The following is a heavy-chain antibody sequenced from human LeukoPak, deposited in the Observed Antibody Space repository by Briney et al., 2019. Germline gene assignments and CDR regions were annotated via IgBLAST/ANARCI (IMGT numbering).Heavy chain of an antibody. Sequence: SETLSLTCAVYGGSFSGYYWSWIRQPPGKGLEWIGEINHSGSTNYNPSLKSRVTISVDTSKNQFSLKLSSVTAADTAVYYCARDKSGDSDYWGQGTLVTVSS. CDR2: INHSGST. CDR1: GGSFSGYY. J-gene: IGHJ4*02. D-gene: IGHD2-21*02. CDR3: ARDKSGDSDY. V-gene: IGHV4-34*01.